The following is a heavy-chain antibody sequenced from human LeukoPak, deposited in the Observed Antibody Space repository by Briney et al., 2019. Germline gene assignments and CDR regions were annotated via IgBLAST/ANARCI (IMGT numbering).Heavy chain of an antibody. D-gene: IGHD3-22*01. CDR2: IRSKAYGGTT. Sequence: GGSLRLSCTASGFTFGDYAMSWFRQAPGKGLEWVGFIRSKAYGGTTEYAASVKGRFTISRDDSKSIAYLQMNSLKTEDTAVYYCTSPLKAISNMIAFPEGYWGQGTLVTVSS. CDR1: GFTFGDYA. J-gene: IGHJ4*02. CDR3: TSPLKAISNMIAFPEGY. V-gene: IGHV3-49*03.